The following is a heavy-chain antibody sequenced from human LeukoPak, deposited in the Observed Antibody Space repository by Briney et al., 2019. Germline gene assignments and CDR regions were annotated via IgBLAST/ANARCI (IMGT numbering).Heavy chain of an antibody. CDR2: ISWNSGSI. V-gene: IGHV3-9*01. D-gene: IGHD1-14*01. CDR1: GFTFDDYA. CDR3: AKARAEIWFGP. Sequence: GRSLRLSCAASGFTFDDYAMHWVRQAPGKGLEWVSGISWNSGSIGYADSVKGRFTISRDNSKNTLYLQMNSLRAEDTAVYYCAKARAEIWFGPWGQGTLVTVSS. J-gene: IGHJ5*02.